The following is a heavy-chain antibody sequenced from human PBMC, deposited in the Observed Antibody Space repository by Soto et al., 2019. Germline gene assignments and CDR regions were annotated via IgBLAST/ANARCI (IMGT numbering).Heavy chain of an antibody. J-gene: IGHJ5*02. D-gene: IGHD5-18*01. CDR2: IYYSGTT. Sequence: PSETLSLTCTVSGGSISSSSYYWGWIRQPPGKGLEWIAYIYYSGTTYYNPSLKSRVTMSRDTSKNQFSLKLSSVTAADTAVYYCARLVWSYGTWFDPWGQGTLVTVSS. CDR1: GGSISSSSYY. V-gene: IGHV4-39*07. CDR3: ARLVWSYGTWFDP.